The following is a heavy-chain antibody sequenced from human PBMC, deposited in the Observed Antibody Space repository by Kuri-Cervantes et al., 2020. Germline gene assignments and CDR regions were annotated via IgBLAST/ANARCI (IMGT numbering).Heavy chain of an antibody. J-gene: IGHJ6*02. CDR1: GFTFSSYA. CDR3: ARDKSFGTNTQLVVGGVLYYYYGMDV. D-gene: IGHD6-13*01. CDR2: ISYDGSNK. Sequence: LSLTCAASGFTFSSYAMHWVRQAPGKGLEWVAVISYDGSNKYYADSVKGRFTISRDNAKNSLYLQMNSLRAEDTAVYYCARDKSFGTNTQLVVGGVLYYYYGMDVWGQGTTVTVSS. V-gene: IGHV3-30-3*01.